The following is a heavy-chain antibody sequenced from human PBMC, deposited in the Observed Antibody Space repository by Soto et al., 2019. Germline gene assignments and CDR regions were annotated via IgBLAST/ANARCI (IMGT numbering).Heavy chain of an antibody. V-gene: IGHV3-23*01. J-gene: IGHJ4*02. CDR2: ISGSGGST. Sequence: GGSLRLSCAASGFTFSSYAMSWVRQAPGKGLEWVSAISGSGGSTYYADSVKGRFTISRDNSKNTLYLQMNSLRAEDTAVYYCAKDRETYDLLTGYYPSDYWGQGTLVNVSS. CDR3: AKDRETYDLLTGYYPSDY. CDR1: GFTFSSYA. D-gene: IGHD3-9*01.